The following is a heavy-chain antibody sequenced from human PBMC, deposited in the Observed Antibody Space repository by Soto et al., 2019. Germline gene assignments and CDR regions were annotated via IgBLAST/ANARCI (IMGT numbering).Heavy chain of an antibody. D-gene: IGHD3-10*01. Sequence: QVQLVESGGGVVQPGRSLRLSCATSGFTFSSYLIHWVRQTPDKGLEWVAFISRDGSNEDYADSVKGRFTISRDNSKNTLYLEMNSLRAEDTAVYYCARDDEGGSDCDLGYWGQGTLVTVSS. V-gene: IGHV3-30-3*01. CDR1: GFTFSSYL. J-gene: IGHJ4*02. CDR3: ARDDEGGSDCDLGY. CDR2: ISRDGSNE.